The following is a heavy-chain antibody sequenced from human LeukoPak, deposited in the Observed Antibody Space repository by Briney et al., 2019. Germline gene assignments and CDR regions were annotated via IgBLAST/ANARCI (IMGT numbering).Heavy chain of an antibody. J-gene: IGHJ3*02. CDR3: ARDDGGNFNDAFDI. D-gene: IGHD4-23*01. CDR2: ISGSGGST. CDR1: GFTFSSDA. V-gene: IGHV3-23*01. Sequence: GGSLRLSCAASGFTFSSDAMSWVRQAPGKGLEWVSAISGSGGSTYYADSVKGRFTISRDNSKNTLYLQMNSLRAEDTAVYFCARDDGGNFNDAFDIWGQGTMVTVSS.